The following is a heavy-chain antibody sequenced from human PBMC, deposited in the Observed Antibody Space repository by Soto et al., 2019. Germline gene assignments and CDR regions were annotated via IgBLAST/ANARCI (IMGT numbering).Heavy chain of an antibody. Sequence: GSPRLSWSASGFTFSSYSMNWVRQAPGKGLEWVSSISSSSSYIYYADSVKGRFTISRDNAKNSLYLQMNSLRAEDTAVYYCARDCSSTSCYYYYGMDVWGQGTTVTVSS. CDR1: GFTFSSYS. CDR3: ARDCSSTSCYYYYGMDV. D-gene: IGHD2-2*01. J-gene: IGHJ6*02. CDR2: ISSSSSYI. V-gene: IGHV3-21*01.